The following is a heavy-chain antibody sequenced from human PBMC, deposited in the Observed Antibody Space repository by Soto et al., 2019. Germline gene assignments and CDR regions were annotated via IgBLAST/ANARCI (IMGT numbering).Heavy chain of an antibody. Sequence: QVQLVQSGAEVKKPGASVKVSCKASGYTFTSYGISWVRQAPGQGLEWRGWISAYNGNTNYAQKLQGRVTMTTDTSTSTAYMELRSLRSDDRAVYYGARIGKLKAVTWEEGVDYWGQGTLVTVSS. CDR2: ISAYNGNT. V-gene: IGHV1-18*01. D-gene: IGHD1-26*01. CDR3: ARIGKLKAVTWEEGVDY. CDR1: GYTFTSYG. J-gene: IGHJ4*02.